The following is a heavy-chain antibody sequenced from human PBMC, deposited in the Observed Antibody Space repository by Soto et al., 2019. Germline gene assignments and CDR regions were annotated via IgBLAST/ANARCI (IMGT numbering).Heavy chain of an antibody. V-gene: IGHV1-69*12. D-gene: IGHD1-7*01. CDR1: GGTFSSYA. CDR2: IIPIFGTA. Sequence: QVQLVQSGAEVKKPGSSVKVSCKASGGTFSSYAISWVRQAPGQGLEWMGGIIPIFGTANYAQKFQGRVTITADESTRTASMELSSRRSEDTAVYYCASHGITGTWVYYYGMDVWGQGTTVTVSS. J-gene: IGHJ6*02. CDR3: ASHGITGTWVYYYGMDV.